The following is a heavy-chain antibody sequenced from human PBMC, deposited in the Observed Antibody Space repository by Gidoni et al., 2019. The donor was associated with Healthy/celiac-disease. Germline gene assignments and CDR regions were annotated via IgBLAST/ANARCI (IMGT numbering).Heavy chain of an antibody. CDR1: GFTFSRSA. D-gene: IGHD3-3*01. CDR3: AKGLSSQDFWSGYSDWYFDL. Sequence: EVQLLESGGGSVQPGGSLRLSCAASGFTFSRSALRGVRQAPGKGLEWVSAISGSGGSTYYADSVKGRFTISRDNAKNMLYLQMNSLRAEDTAVYYSAKGLSSQDFWSGYSDWYFDLWGRGTLVTVSS. V-gene: IGHV3-23*01. CDR2: ISGSGGST. J-gene: IGHJ2*01.